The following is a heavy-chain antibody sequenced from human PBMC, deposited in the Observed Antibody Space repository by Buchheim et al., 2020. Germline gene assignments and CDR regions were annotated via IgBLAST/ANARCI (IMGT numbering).Heavy chain of an antibody. CDR2: IYYSGST. D-gene: IGHD6-13*01. J-gene: IGHJ2*01. V-gene: IGHV4-31*11. CDR1: GGSFSDYY. Sequence: QVQLQESGPGLVKPSGTLSLTCAVYGGSFSDYYWSWIRQHPGKGLEWIGYIYYSGSTYYNPSLKSRVTISVDTSKNQFSLKLSSVTAADTAVYYCARSRKQQQYWYFDLWGRGTL. CDR3: ARSRKQQQYWYFDL.